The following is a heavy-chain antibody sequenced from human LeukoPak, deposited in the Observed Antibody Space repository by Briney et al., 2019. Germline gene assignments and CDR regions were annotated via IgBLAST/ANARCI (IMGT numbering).Heavy chain of an antibody. J-gene: IGHJ4*02. CDR1: GFTVSDFY. CDR3: ARPRTGAAGSPFDY. Sequence: GGSLRLSCAASGFTVSDFYMSWVRQAPGKGLEWVSLIYVSGDTYYTDSVKGRFTISRDTSENTLYLQMNSLRAEDTAVYYCARPRTGAAGSPFDYWGQGTLVTVSS. D-gene: IGHD1-26*01. V-gene: IGHV3-53*01. CDR2: IYVSGDT.